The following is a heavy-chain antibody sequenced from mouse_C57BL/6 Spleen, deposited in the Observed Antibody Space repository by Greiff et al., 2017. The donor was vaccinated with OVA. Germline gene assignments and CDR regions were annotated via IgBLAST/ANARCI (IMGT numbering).Heavy chain of an antibody. V-gene: IGHV10-1*01. CDR1: GFSFNTYA. D-gene: IGHD2-4*01. Sequence: EVKLMESGGGLVQPKGSLKLSCAASGFSFNTYAMNWVRQAPGKGLEWVARIRSKSNNYATYYADSVKDRFTISRDDSESMLYLQMNNLKTEDTAMYYCVRQYDYGGDFDVWGTGTTVTVSS. CDR2: IRSKSNNYAT. CDR3: VRQYDYGGDFDV. J-gene: IGHJ1*03.